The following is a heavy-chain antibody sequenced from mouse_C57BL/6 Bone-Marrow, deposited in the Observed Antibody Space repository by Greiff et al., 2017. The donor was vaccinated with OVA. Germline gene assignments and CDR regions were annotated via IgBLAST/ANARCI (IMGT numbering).Heavy chain of an antibody. V-gene: IGHV3-6*01. J-gene: IGHJ2*01. CDR3: ARTLDY. Sequence: EVQLQESGPGLVKPSQSLSLTCSVTGYSITSGYYWNWIRQFPGNKLEWMGYISYAGSNNYNPSLKNRISITRDTSKNQFFLKLNSVTTEDTATYYCARTLDYWGQGTTLTVSS. CDR1: GYSITSGYY. CDR2: ISYAGSN.